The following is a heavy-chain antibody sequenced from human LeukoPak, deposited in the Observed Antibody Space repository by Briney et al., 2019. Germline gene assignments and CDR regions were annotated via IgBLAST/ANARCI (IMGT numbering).Heavy chain of an antibody. J-gene: IGHJ5*02. D-gene: IGHD4-17*01. CDR1: GGSISSGGYY. CDR3: ARDLTTVTPGWFDP. Sequence: PSQTLSLTCTVSGGSISSGGYYWSWIRQHPGKGLEWIGYIYYRGSTYYNPSLKSRVTISVDTSKNQFSLKLSSVTAADTAVYYCARDLTTVTPGWFDPWGQGTLVTVSS. V-gene: IGHV4-31*03. CDR2: IYYRGST.